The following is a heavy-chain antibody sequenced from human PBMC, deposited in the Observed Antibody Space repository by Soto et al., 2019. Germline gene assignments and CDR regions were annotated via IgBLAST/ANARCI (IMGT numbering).Heavy chain of an antibody. CDR3: AKVGIGMFSHKHHFDH. V-gene: IGHV3-23*01. CDR1: GFTFSSFG. CDR2: ISGSGDSS. J-gene: IGHJ4*02. D-gene: IGHD2-2*03. Sequence: VGSLRLSCTASGFTFSSFGMAWVRQARGKGLEWVSAISGSGDSSYYADSVKDRFTISRDNPTNTLYLQMNNLRAEDTAVYYCAKVGIGMFSHKHHFDHWGQGTQVTVSS.